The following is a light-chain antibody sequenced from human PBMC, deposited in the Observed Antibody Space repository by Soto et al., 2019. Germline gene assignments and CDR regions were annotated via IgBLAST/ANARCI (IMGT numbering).Light chain of an antibody. Sequence: EIVLTQSPATLSLSPGERATLSCRASQSVSRYLAWYQQKPGQAPRLLIYDASNRATGIPARFSGSGSGTDFTLTISSLEPEGFAVYYGQQRSNWPRTVGQGTKVDIX. J-gene: IGKJ1*01. CDR1: QSVSRY. CDR3: QQRSNWPRT. V-gene: IGKV3-11*01. CDR2: DAS.